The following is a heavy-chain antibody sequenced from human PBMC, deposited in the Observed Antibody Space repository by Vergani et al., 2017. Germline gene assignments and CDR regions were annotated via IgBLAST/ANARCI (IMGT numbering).Heavy chain of an antibody. CDR3: AGVGQVLDTQRHDGADY. CDR1: GGTFSSYA. Sequence: QVQLVQSGAEVKKPGSSVKVSCKASGGTFSSYAISWVRQAPGQGLEWMGRIIPNSGGTNYAQKFQGRVTMARDTSISTAYMEMSRLRADDTAVYYCAGVGQVLDTQRHDGADYWGQGTLVTVSS. CDR2: IIPNSGGT. J-gene: IGHJ4*02. V-gene: IGHV1-2*02. D-gene: IGHD4-17*01.